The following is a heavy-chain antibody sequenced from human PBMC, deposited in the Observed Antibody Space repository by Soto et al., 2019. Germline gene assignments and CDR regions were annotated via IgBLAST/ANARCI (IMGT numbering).Heavy chain of an antibody. CDR3: ATTMITFGGVIGQSIDY. Sequence: QVQLQESGPGLVKPSQTLSLTCTVSGGSISSGGYYWSWIRQHPGKGLEWNGYIYYSGSTYYNPSLKSRVTISVDTSKNQFSLKLSSVTAADTAVYYCATTMITFGGVIGQSIDYWGQGTLVTVSS. CDR2: IYYSGST. V-gene: IGHV4-31*03. D-gene: IGHD3-16*02. CDR1: GGSISSGGYY. J-gene: IGHJ4*02.